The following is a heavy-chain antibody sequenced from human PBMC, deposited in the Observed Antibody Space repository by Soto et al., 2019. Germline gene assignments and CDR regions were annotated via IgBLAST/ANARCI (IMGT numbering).Heavy chain of an antibody. V-gene: IGHV3-43*01. Sequence: EVQLVESGGVVVQPGGSLRLSCAASGFTFDDYTMHWVRQAPGKGLEWVSLISWDGGSTYYADSVKGRFTISRDNSKNSLYLQMNSLRTEDTALYYCAKDNSRRNYYYCGMDVWGQGTTVTVSS. D-gene: IGHD2-21*01. CDR1: GFTFDDYT. J-gene: IGHJ6*02. CDR3: AKDNSRRNYYYCGMDV. CDR2: ISWDGGST.